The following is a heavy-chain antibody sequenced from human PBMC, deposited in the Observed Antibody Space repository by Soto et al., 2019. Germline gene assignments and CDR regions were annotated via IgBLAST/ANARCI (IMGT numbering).Heavy chain of an antibody. J-gene: IGHJ6*02. CDR1: GYTFTGYY. CDR3: VSPSIDSYYYGMDV. V-gene: IGHV1-2*02. CDR2: INPNSGDT. D-gene: IGHD2-21*01. Sequence: QVQLVQSGAEVKKPGASVKVSCKASGYTFTGYYMHWVRQAPGQGLEWMGWINPNSGDTNYAQKFQDSVTMARDTPISAAYIGLSRLRSDDTAVYYCVSPSIDSYYYGMDVWGQGTTVTVSS.